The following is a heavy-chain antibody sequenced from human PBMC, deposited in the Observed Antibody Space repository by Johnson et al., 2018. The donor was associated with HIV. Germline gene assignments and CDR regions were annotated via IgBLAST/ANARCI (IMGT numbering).Heavy chain of an antibody. CDR1: GFTVSSNY. V-gene: IGHV3-66*01. CDR3: ARDQSGQYYNFWSGYFNAFDI. J-gene: IGHJ3*02. D-gene: IGHD3-3*01. Sequence: VQVVESGGGLVQPGGSLRLSCAASGFTVSSNYMSWVRQAPGKGLEWVSVIYSGGSTYYTDSVTGRFNISRDNSKNTLYLQMNSLRAEDTAVYYCARDQSGQYYNFWSGYFNAFDIWGQGTMVTVSS. CDR2: IYSGGST.